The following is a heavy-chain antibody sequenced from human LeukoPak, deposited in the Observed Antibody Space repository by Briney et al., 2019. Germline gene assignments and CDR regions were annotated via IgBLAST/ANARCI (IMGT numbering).Heavy chain of an antibody. V-gene: IGHV1-46*01. Sequence: ASVKVSCKASGYTFTSYYMHWVRQAPGQGVERMGIINPSGGSTNYAQKFQGRVTITADKSTSTAYMELSSLRSEDTAVYYCARECGGGECYSGRFDYWGQGTLVTVSS. J-gene: IGHJ4*02. CDR2: INPSGGST. CDR1: GYTFTSYY. D-gene: IGHD2-21*01. CDR3: ARECGGGECYSGRFDY.